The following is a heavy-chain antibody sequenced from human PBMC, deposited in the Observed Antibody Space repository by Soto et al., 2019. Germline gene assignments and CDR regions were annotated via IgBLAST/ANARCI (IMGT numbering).Heavy chain of an antibody. Sequence: QRGESLKISCAASGFTFSSYAMSWVRQAPGKGLEWVSAISGSGGSTYYADSVKGRFTISRDNSKNTLYLQMNSLRAEDTAVYYCAKDPMTTVTPGVDWFDPWGQGTLVTVSS. J-gene: IGHJ5*02. CDR3: AKDPMTTVTPGVDWFDP. D-gene: IGHD4-17*01. CDR2: ISGSGGST. CDR1: GFTFSSYA. V-gene: IGHV3-23*01.